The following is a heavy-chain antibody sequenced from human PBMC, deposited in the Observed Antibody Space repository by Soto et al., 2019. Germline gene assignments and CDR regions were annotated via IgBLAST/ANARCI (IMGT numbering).Heavy chain of an antibody. CDR2: ISGSGGST. V-gene: IGHV3-23*01. D-gene: IGHD6-19*01. J-gene: IGHJ2*01. Sequence: EVQLLESGGGLVQPGGSLRLSCAASGFTFSSYAMSWVRQAPGKGLEWVSAISGSGGSTYYADSVKGRFTISRDNSKNTLYLQMNSLRAEDTAVYYCAKVRRYSRGWYSEYWYFDLWGRGTLVTVSS. CDR3: AKVRRYSRGWYSEYWYFDL. CDR1: GFTFSSYA.